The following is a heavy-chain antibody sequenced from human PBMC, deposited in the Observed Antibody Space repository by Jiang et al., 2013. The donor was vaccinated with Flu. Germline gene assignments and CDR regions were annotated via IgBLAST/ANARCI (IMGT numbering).Heavy chain of an antibody. Sequence: YWSWIRQPPGKGLEWIGYIYYSGSTNYNPSLKSRVTISVDTSKNQFSLKLSSVTAADTAVYYCASGMGYSSGWYGPPRSDAFDIWGQGTMVTVSS. J-gene: IGHJ3*02. CDR3: ASGMGYSSGWYGPPRSDAFDI. D-gene: IGHD6-19*01. CDR2: IYYSGST. CDR1: Y. V-gene: IGHV4-59*01.